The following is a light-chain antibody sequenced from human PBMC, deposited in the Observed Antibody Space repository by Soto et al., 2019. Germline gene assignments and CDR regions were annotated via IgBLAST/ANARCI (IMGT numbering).Light chain of an antibody. CDR2: AAS. CDR1: QNMRSW. CDR3: QQFNNYPLT. Sequence: DIQMTQSPSSVSASVGARVTITCRARQNMRSWLARYQQEPGKAAKVLMYAASNLQSGIPSGFSGSGSGTDFTLTISSLQPEDFATYYCQQFNNYPLTFGQGTRLQIK. V-gene: IGKV1-12*01. J-gene: IGKJ5*01.